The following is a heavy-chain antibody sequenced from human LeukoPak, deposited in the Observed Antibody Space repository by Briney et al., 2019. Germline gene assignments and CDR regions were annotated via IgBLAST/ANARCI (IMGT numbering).Heavy chain of an antibody. D-gene: IGHD3-3*01. CDR3: ARDLGTIFGVADYYYYGMDV. V-gene: IGHV1-69*13. CDR2: IIPIFGTA. J-gene: IGHJ6*02. CDR1: GYTFTSYG. Sequence: SVKVSCKASGYTFTSYGISWVRQAPGQGLEWMGGIIPIFGTANYAQKFQGRVTITADESTSTAYMELSSLRSEDTAVYYCARDLGTIFGVADYYYYGMDVWGQGTTVTVSS.